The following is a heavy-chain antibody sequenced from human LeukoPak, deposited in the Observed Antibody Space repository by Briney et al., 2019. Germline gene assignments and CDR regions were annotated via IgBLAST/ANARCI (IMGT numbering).Heavy chain of an antibody. Sequence: GGSLRLSCAASGFTFSSYWMSWVRQAPGKGLEWVANIKQDGSEKYYVDSVKGRFTISRDNAKNSLYLQMNSLRAEDTAVYYCAKSGGSSWYQNWFDPWGQGTLVTVSS. CDR3: AKSGGSSWYQNWFDP. V-gene: IGHV3-7*01. D-gene: IGHD6-13*01. J-gene: IGHJ5*02. CDR1: GFTFSSYW. CDR2: IKQDGSEK.